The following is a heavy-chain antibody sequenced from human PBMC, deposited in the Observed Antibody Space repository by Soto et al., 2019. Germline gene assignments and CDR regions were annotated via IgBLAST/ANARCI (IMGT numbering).Heavy chain of an antibody. J-gene: IGHJ6*02. CDR1: GFTFSSYA. CDR3: ARAAVAASNYYYYGMDV. Sequence: QVQLVESGGGVVQPGRSLRLSCAASGFTFSSYAMHWVRQAPGKGLEWVAVISYDGSNKYYADSVKGRFTISSDNSKNTLYLQMNSLRAEDTAVYYCARAAVAASNYYYYGMDVWGQGTTVTVSS. V-gene: IGHV3-30-3*01. D-gene: IGHD6-19*01. CDR2: ISYDGSNK.